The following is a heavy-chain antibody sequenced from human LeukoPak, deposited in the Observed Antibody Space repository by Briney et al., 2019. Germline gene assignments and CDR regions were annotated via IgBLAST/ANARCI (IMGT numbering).Heavy chain of an antibody. CDR3: STEDKYCKTTTCDDY. CDR2: IKPDSGFT. J-gene: IGHJ4*02. CDR1: GYAFTVRY. V-gene: IGHV1-2*02. Sequence: ASVKVSCKASGYAFTVRYMHWVRQVPGQGLEWMGFIKPDSGFTNYAEKFQDRVTMSRDTSITTVYMELSSLGSGDTAPYYCSTEDKYCKTTTCDDYWGQGTLVTVSS. D-gene: IGHD2/OR15-2a*01.